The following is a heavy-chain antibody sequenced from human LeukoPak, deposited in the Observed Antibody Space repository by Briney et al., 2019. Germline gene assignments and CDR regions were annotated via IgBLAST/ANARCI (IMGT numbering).Heavy chain of an antibody. V-gene: IGHV3-48*02. D-gene: IGHD5-24*01. CDR1: GFTFSIYS. CDR2: ISSSGSII. CDR3: ARDRDGPDY. Sequence: GGSLRLSCAASGFTFSIYSMTWVRQAPGKGLEWVSYISSSGSIIYYGDSVKGRSTISRDNAKNSLYLQMNSLRDGDTAVYYCARDRDGPDYWGQGTLVTVSS. J-gene: IGHJ4*02.